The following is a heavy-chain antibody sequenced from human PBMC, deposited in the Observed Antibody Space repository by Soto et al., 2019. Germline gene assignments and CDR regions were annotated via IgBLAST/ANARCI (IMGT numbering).Heavy chain of an antibody. CDR1: GFTFSSYA. Sequence: GGSLRLSCAASGFTFSSYAMHWVRQAPGKGLEWVAVISCDGSNKYYADSVKGRFTISRDNSKNTLYLQMNSLRAEDTAVYYCAREGYSSSPGYYYGMDVWGQGTTVTVSS. V-gene: IGHV3-30-3*01. J-gene: IGHJ6*02. CDR3: AREGYSSSPGYYYGMDV. CDR2: ISCDGSNK. D-gene: IGHD6-6*01.